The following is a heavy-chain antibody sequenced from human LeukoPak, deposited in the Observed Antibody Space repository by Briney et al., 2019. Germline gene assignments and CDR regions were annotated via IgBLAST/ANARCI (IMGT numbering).Heavy chain of an antibody. V-gene: IGHV1-69*04. J-gene: IGHJ4*02. Sequence: ASVKVSCKAPGGTFSSYAISWVRQAPGQGLEWMGRIIPILGIANYAQKFQGRVTITADKSTSTAYMELSSLRSEDTAVYYCARDNPGTTNSLDYWGQGTLVTVSS. CDR1: GGTFSSYA. CDR3: ARDNPGTTNSLDY. D-gene: IGHD1-1*01. CDR2: IIPILGIA.